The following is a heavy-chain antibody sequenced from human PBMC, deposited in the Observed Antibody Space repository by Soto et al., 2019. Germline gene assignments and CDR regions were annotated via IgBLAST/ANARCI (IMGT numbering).Heavy chain of an antibody. J-gene: IGHJ4*02. CDR3: ARDLLNNDYGDYVLE. CDR2: IIPIFCTA. D-gene: IGHD4-17*01. V-gene: IGHV1-69*13. Sequence: ASVKVSCKASGGTFSSYAISWVRQAPGQGLEGMGGIIPIFCTANYAQKFQGRVTITADESTRTAYMELSSLRSEDTAVYYCARDLLNNDYGDYVLEWGQGNLVTVSS. CDR1: GGTFSSYA.